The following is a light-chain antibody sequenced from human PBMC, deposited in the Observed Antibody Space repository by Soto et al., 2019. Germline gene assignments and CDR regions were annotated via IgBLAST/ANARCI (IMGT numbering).Light chain of an antibody. CDR3: QQYNSYSEA. Sequence: DIQITQSPSTLPGYVGARVTITCRASQTISSWLAWYQQKPGKAPKLLIYKASTLKSGVPSRFSGSGSGTEFTLTISSLQPDDFATYYCQQYNSYSEAFGQGTKVDIK. J-gene: IGKJ1*01. V-gene: IGKV1-5*03. CDR1: QTISSW. CDR2: KAS.